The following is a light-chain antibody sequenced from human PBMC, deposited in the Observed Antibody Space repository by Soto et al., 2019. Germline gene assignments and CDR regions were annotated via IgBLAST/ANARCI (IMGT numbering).Light chain of an antibody. CDR3: MQSLQTWT. CDR2: LGS. J-gene: IGKJ1*01. Sequence: DIVMTQSPLSLPVTPGEPASISCRSSQSLRHSDGYNYMDWYLQKPGQSPQLLIYLGSNRASGVPDRFSGSGSGTDFTLKISRVEAEDVGVYYCMQSLQTWTFGQGTTVEIK. CDR1: QSLRHSDGYNY. V-gene: IGKV2-28*01.